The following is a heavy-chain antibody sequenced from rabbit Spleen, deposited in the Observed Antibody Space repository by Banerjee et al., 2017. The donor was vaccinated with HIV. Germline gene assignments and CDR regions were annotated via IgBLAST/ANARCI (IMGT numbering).Heavy chain of an antibody. D-gene: IGHD1-1*01. CDR3: ARDLVGVIGWNFYL. CDR2: IYAGSSGST. CDR1: GFSFSDRDV. Sequence: QEQLVESGGGLVKPEGSLKLSCTASGFSFSDRDVMCWVRQAPGKGLEWIACIYAGSSGSTYYATWAKGRFTISRTSSTTVTLRMTSLTAADTATYFCARDLVGVIGWNFYLWGPGTLVTVS. V-gene: IGHV1S45*01. J-gene: IGHJ4*01.